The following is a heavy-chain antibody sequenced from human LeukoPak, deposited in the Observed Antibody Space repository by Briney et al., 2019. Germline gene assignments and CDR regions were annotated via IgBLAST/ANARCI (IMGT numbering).Heavy chain of an antibody. Sequence: SETLSLTCTVSGGSISSYYWSWIRQPPGKGLEWIGYAYYSGSTNYNPSLKSRVTISVDTSKNQFSLKLSSVTAADTAVYYCARGGRGDPPYYFDYWGQGTLVTVSS. V-gene: IGHV4-59*01. CDR2: AYYSGST. D-gene: IGHD2-21*02. J-gene: IGHJ4*02. CDR1: GGSISSYY. CDR3: ARGGRGDPPYYFDY.